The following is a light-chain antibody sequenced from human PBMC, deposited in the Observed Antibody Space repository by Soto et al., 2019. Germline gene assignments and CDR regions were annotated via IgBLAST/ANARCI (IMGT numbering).Light chain of an antibody. J-gene: IGLJ1*01. CDR1: SSNIGSNY. V-gene: IGLV1-47*01. CDR3: AAWDDSLSGYV. CDR2: RNN. Sequence: QSALTQPPSASGTPGPRVTISCSGSSSNIGSNYVYWYQQLPGTAPKLLIYRNNQRPSGVPDRFSGSKSGTSASLAISGLRSEDEADYYCAAWDDSLSGYVFGTGTKFTVL.